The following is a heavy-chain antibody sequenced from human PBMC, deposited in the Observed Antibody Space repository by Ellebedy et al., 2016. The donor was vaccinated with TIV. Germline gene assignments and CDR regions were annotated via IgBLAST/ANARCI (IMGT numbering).Heavy chain of an antibody. J-gene: IGHJ5*01. Sequence: GGSLRLSXAASGFTFSTYWMHWVRQAPGKGLVWVSRIYSDGSRTTYAGSVKGRFTISRDNAENTLYLQMNSLRAEDTAVYYCARDRGSSSWYTWGWFDSWGQGTLVTVSS. CDR1: GFTFSTYW. D-gene: IGHD2-2*02. CDR3: ARDRGSSSWYTWGWFDS. V-gene: IGHV3-74*01. CDR2: IYSDGSRT.